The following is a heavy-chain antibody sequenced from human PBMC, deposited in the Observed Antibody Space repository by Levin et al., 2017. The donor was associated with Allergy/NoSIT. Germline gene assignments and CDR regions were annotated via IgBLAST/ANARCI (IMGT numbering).Heavy chain of an antibody. D-gene: IGHD3-10*01. J-gene: IGHJ4*02. CDR3: ARLALASGAFDY. CDR1: GYTFSNYF. Sequence: ASVKVSCKASGYTFSNYFIHWVRQAPGQGREWVGWINPNNGDTSYGQMFQGRVTMTSDRSISTVYLALNSLPPDATAVYYCARLALASGAFDYWGQGSLVTVSS. CDR2: INPNNGDT. V-gene: IGHV1-2*02.